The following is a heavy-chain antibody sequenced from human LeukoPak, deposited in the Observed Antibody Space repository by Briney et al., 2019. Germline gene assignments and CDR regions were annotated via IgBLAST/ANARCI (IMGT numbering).Heavy chain of an antibody. CDR1: GYTFTSYG. V-gene: IGHV1-18*01. CDR3: ARLRYYDFWSGYSGFDY. CDR2: ISAYNGNT. D-gene: IGHD3-3*01. J-gene: IGHJ4*02. Sequence: ASVEVSCKASGYTFTSYGISWVRQAPGQGLEWMGWISAYNGNTNYAQKLQGRVTMTTDTSTSTAYMELRSLRSDDTAVYYCARLRYYDFWSGYSGFDYWGQGTLVTVSS.